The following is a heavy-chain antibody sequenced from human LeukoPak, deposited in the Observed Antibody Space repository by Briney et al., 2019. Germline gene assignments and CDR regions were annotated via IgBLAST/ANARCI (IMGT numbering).Heavy chain of an antibody. J-gene: IGHJ5*02. CDR1: GYTFTTYG. Sequence: GASVKASCKASGYTFTTYGINWVRQAPGQGREWMGWISAYNGNTNYAQNLQGRVTLTTDTSASTAYMELRSLRSDDTAVYYCARDLIAARPGWFDPWRQGTLVIVSS. CDR3: ARDLIAARPGWFDP. D-gene: IGHD6-6*01. V-gene: IGHV1-18*01. CDR2: ISAYNGNT.